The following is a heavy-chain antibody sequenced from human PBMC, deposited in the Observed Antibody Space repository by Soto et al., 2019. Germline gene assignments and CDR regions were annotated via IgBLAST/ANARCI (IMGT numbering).Heavy chain of an antibody. D-gene: IGHD1-7*01. CDR2: IWYDGSNK. J-gene: IGHJ4*02. CDR3: AREEHAEPLTLELRYYFDY. Sequence: GGSLRLSCAASGFTFSSYGMHWVRQAPGKGLEWVAVIWYDGSNKYYADSVKGRFTISRDNSKNTLYLQMNSLRAEDTAVYYCAREEHAEPLTLELRYYFDYWGQGTLVTVSS. V-gene: IGHV3-33*01. CDR1: GFTFSSYG.